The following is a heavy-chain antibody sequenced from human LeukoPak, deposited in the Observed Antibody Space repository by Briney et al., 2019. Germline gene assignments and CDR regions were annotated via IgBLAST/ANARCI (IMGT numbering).Heavy chain of an antibody. V-gene: IGHV4-39*07. Sequence: SETLSLTCTVSGGSISSSSYYWGWIRQPPGKGLEWIGSIYYSGSTYYNPSLKSRVTISVDTSKNQFSLKLSSVTAADTAIYYCARDTRSDYGTNGAFDIWGQGTMVTVSS. D-gene: IGHD4-17*01. J-gene: IGHJ3*02. CDR1: GGSISSSSYY. CDR3: ARDTRSDYGTNGAFDI. CDR2: IYYSGST.